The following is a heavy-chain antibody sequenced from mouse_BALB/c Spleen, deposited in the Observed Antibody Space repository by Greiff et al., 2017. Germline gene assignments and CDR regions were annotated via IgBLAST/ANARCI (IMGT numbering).Heavy chain of an antibody. CDR3: SYYYGSSLYAMDY. CDR1: GFNIKDYY. Sequence: EVQLQQSGAELVRSGASVKLSCTASGFNIKDYYMHWVKQRPEQGLEWIGWIDPENGDTEYAPKFQGKATMTADTSSNTAYLQLSSLTSEDTAVYYCSYYYGSSLYAMDYWGQGTSVTVSS. CDR2: IDPENGDT. J-gene: IGHJ4*01. D-gene: IGHD1-1*01. V-gene: IGHV14-4*02.